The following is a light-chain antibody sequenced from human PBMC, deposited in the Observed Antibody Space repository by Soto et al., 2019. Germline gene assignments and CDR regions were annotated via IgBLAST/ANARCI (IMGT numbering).Light chain of an antibody. V-gene: IGLV2-8*01. J-gene: IGLJ2*01. CDR1: RSDVGGYNY. CDR3: SSYAGSNNFVV. CDR2: EVT. Sequence: QSALTQPPSASGSPGQSVTLSCTGTRSDVGGYNYVSWYQQHPGNAPKLMIYEVTKRPSGVPDRFSGSKSGNTASLTVSGLQAEDEADYYCSSYAGSNNFVVFGGGTKLTVL.